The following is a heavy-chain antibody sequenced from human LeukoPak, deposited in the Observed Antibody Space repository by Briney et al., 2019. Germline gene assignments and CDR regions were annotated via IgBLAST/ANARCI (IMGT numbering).Heavy chain of an antibody. CDR1: GGTFSSYA. CDR2: IIPIFGTA. J-gene: IGHJ4*02. CDR3: ARERPNLHSSGWYVFDY. D-gene: IGHD6-19*01. V-gene: IGHV1-69*06. Sequence: SVKVSCKASGGTFSSYAISWVRQAPGQGLEWMGGIIPIFGTANYAQKFQGRVTITADKSTSTAYMELSSLRSEDTAVYYCARERPNLHSSGWYVFDYWGQGTLVTVSS.